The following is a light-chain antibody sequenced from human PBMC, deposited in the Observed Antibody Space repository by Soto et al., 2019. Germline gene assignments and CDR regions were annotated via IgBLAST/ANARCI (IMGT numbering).Light chain of an antibody. Sequence: DIQMTQSPSSLSASVGDRVTITCRASQSISSYLNWYQQKPGKATKLLIYAASSLQSGVPSRFSGSGSGTDFTLTISSLQPEDFATYYCQQSYNTPFTFGPGTKVDI. CDR2: AAS. J-gene: IGKJ3*01. CDR3: QQSYNTPFT. CDR1: QSISSY. V-gene: IGKV1-39*01.